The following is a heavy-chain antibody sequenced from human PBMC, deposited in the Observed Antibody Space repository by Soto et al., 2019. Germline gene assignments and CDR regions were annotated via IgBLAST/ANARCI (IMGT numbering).Heavy chain of an antibody. J-gene: IGHJ5*02. D-gene: IGHD2-15*01. CDR1: GGSISSSSYY. Sequence: QLQLQESGPGLVKPSETLSLSCTVFGGSISSSSYYWGWIRQPPGKGLEWIASIYYNGNTYYNPSLKSRVTISVGTSKNQFSLNLSSVTAADTAMYYCARYWSSPNGGYCNGGSCGRIDPWGQGTLVTVSS. CDR3: ARYWSSPNGGYCNGGSCGRIDP. V-gene: IGHV4-39*01. CDR2: IYYNGNT.